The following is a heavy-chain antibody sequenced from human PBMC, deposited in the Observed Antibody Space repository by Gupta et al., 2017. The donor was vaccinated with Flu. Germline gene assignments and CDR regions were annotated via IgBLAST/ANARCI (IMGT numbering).Heavy chain of an antibody. CDR3: ARDGPGRSFKI. CDR1: GGSIGSEY. CDR2: IYNGGNS. V-gene: IGHV4-4*08. J-gene: IGHJ3*02. Sequence: QVQLQESGSGLVRPSETLSLTCTVSGGSIGSEYWSWVRQSPGKRLEWIAFIYNGGNSKYNPSLGSRVTISVDTSKNQFFMKLSSVTAADTAVYYGARDGPGRSFKIWGQGTMVTVSS.